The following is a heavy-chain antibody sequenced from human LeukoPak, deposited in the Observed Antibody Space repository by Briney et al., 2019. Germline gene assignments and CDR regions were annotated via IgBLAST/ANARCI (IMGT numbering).Heavy chain of an antibody. Sequence: GWALRLSCAASGFTFSSYVMHWVRQAPAKGLDGVAFIRYEGSNKYYAHSVKGRFTISRDNYKTPLYLQMNSLRAEDTAVYYCAKDRGATVPFDYWGQGTLVTVSS. D-gene: IGHD4-17*01. J-gene: IGHJ4*02. CDR2: IRYEGSNK. CDR3: AKDRGATVPFDY. CDR1: GFTFSSYV. V-gene: IGHV3-30*02.